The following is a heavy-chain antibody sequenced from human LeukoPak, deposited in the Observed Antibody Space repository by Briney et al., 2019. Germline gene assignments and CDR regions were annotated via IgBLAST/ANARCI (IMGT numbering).Heavy chain of an antibody. CDR1: GYTFTSYG. V-gene: IGHV1-18*01. D-gene: IGHD5-12*01. J-gene: IGHJ4*02. CDR3: ARGKNSGYGFGRGAIGYYFDY. Sequence: ASVKVSCKASGYTFTSYGISWVRQAPGQGLEWMGWISAYNGNTNYAQKLQGRVTMTTDTSTSTAYMELRSLRSDDTAVYYCARGKNSGYGFGRGAIGYYFDYWGQGTLVTVSS. CDR2: ISAYNGNT.